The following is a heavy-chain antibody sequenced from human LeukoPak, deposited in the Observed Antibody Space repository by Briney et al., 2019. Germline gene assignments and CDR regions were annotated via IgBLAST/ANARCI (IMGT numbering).Heavy chain of an antibody. CDR1: GGSISSYY. Sequence: SETLSLTCTVSGGSISSYYWSWLRQPAGKGLEWIGRIYTSGSTNYNPSLKSRVTMSVDTSKNQFSLKLSSVTAADTAVYYCARESPLREAFDIWGQGTMVTVSS. CDR2: IYTSGST. V-gene: IGHV4-4*07. D-gene: IGHD3-10*01. CDR3: ARESPLREAFDI. J-gene: IGHJ3*02.